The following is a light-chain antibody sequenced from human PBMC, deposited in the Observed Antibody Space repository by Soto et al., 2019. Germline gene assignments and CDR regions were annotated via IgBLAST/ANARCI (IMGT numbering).Light chain of an antibody. J-gene: IGKJ4*01. CDR2: DAS. CDR3: QQRSNWPLT. CDR1: QSVSNY. V-gene: IGKV3-11*01. Sequence: EIVLTXXXXXXXLSPGERATVSCRXSQSVSNYLAWYQQKPGQAPRLLIFDASNRATGIPARFSGSGSGTDFTLTISSLEPEDFAVYYCQQRSNWPLTFGGGTKVEIK.